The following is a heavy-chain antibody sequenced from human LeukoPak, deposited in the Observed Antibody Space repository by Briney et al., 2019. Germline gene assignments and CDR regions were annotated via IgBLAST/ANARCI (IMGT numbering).Heavy chain of an antibody. CDR1: GFTFSTYW. D-gene: IGHD6-13*01. V-gene: IGHV3-7*01. Sequence: GGSLRLSCAASGFTFSTYWMSWVRQAPGKGLEWVANIKQDGSEKYYVDSVKGRFTISRDNANNSLYLQMTSLRAEDTAVYYCARDGTSSSWQPFFANWGRGTLVTVSS. CDR2: IKQDGSEK. CDR3: ARDGTSSSWQPFFAN. J-gene: IGHJ4*02.